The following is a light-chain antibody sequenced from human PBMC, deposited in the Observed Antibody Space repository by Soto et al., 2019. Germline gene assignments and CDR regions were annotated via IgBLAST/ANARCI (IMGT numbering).Light chain of an antibody. J-gene: IGLJ2*01. CDR1: SSNIGSNT. V-gene: IGLV1-44*01. Sequence: QSVLTQPPSASGTPGQRVTISCSGSSSNIGSNTVNWYRQLPGTAPKLLIHSNNQRPSGVPDRFSGSKSGTSASLAISGLQSEDEADYYCAVWDDSLNGVVFGGGTKVTVL. CDR3: AVWDDSLNGVV. CDR2: SNN.